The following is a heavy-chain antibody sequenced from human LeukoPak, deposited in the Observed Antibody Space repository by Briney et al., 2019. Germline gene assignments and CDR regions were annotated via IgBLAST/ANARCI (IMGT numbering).Heavy chain of an antibody. Sequence: SVKVSCKASGGTFSSYAISWVRQAPGQGLEWMGGIIPIFGTANYAQKFQGRVTITADKSTSTAYMELSSLRSEDTAVYYCARYRIETYYYGSGSYPLDYWGQGTLVTVSS. CDR3: ARYRIETYYYGSGSYPLDY. CDR1: GGTFSSYA. CDR2: IIPIFGTA. J-gene: IGHJ4*02. D-gene: IGHD3-10*01. V-gene: IGHV1-69*06.